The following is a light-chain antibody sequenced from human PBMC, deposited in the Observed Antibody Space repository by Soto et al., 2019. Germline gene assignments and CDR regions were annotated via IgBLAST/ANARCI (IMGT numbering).Light chain of an antibody. Sequence: EIVMTQSPATLSVSPGERATLSCRASQSVSSRLAWYQQKRGQAPRLLIYDTSTRATGVPTRFSGSRSGAEFTLTINSLQSEDFAVYYCQPYNNWPLTFGGGTKVDIK. CDR3: QPYNNWPLT. J-gene: IGKJ4*01. CDR1: QSVSSR. V-gene: IGKV3-15*01. CDR2: DTS.